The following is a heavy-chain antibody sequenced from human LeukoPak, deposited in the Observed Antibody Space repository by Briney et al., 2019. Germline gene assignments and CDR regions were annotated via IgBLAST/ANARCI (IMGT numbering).Heavy chain of an antibody. CDR2: VSHYNGNT. V-gene: IGHV1-18*01. J-gene: IGHJ4*02. CDR3: ARLQSTLFDY. D-gene: IGHD4-11*01. CDR1: VYSFTSYG. Sequence: ASVKVSCKASVYSFTSYGIIWVRQAPGQGGKGMGWVSHYNGNTNYPQNLQGRVTMTADTSTNTAYLELRSLTSDDTAVYYCARLQSTLFDYWGRGTLVTVSS.